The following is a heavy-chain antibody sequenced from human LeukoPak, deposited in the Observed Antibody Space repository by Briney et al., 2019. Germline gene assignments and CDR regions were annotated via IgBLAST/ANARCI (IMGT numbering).Heavy chain of an antibody. CDR1: GFTFSSYS. CDR2: ISSSSSYI. V-gene: IGHV3-21*01. J-gene: IGHJ4*02. Sequence: PGRSLRLSCAASGFTFSSYSMNWVRQAPGKGLEWVSSISSSSSYIYYADSVKGRFTISRDNAKNSLYLQMNSLRAEDTAVYYCARDSTDYYGSGVDYWGQGTLVTVSS. D-gene: IGHD3-10*01. CDR3: ARDSTDYYGSGVDY.